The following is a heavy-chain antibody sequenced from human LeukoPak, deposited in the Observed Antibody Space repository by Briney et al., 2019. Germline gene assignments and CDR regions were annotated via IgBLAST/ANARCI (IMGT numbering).Heavy chain of an antibody. CDR3: ARENWYYDH. CDR2: ISPDGGVT. J-gene: IGHJ4*02. CDR1: GSIFNVYY. Sequence: ASVKVSCKSYGSIFNVYYMHWVRQVPGQGLEWMGWISPDGGVTNYAQKFQGRVTLTRASATTTDYMEPSRLTSDDTAVYYCARENWYYDHWGQGTLVTVSS. V-gene: IGHV1-2*02.